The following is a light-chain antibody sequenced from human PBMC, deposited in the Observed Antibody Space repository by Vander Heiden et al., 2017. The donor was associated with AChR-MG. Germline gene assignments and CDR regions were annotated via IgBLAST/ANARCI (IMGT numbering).Light chain of an antibody. CDR2: KAA. Sequence: DIQMTQSPSTLSASVGDRVTITCRASQSISGWLAWYQQKPGKVPKLLVHKAASLGKGGPSKVSGSGSGAEFTLTISKLQPDYFATFYCQQYYSYSPVTFGPGTKVDIK. CDR3: QQYYSYSPVT. J-gene: IGKJ3*01. CDR1: QSISGW. V-gene: IGKV1-5*03.